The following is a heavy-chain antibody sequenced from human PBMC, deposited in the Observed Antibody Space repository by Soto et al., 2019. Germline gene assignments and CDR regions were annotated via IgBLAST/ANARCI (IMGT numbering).Heavy chain of an antibody. J-gene: IGHJ4*02. CDR1: GGSISSYY. CDR3: ARRWGAAVDY. D-gene: IGHD1-26*01. CDR2: IYYSGST. Sequence: QVQLQESGPGLVKLSETLSLTCTVSGGSISSYYWSWIRQPPGKGLEWIGYIYYSGSTNYKPSLYSRATISVDTSQNPSSLKLSSVTAAGTAVYYCARRWGAAVDYWGQGTLVTVSS. V-gene: IGHV4-59*08.